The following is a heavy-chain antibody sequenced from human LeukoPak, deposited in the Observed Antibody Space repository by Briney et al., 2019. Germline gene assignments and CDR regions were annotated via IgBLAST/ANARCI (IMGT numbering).Heavy chain of an antibody. CDR2: INAGNGNT. Sequence: ASAKVSCKASGYTFTSYAMHWVRQAPGQRLEWMGWINAGNGNTKYSQKFQGRVTITRDTSASTAYMELSSLRSEDTAVYYCARGPRIQLWPTNYYYGMDVWGQGTTVTVSS. CDR1: GYTFTSYA. CDR3: ARGPRIQLWPTNYYYGMDV. V-gene: IGHV1-3*01. J-gene: IGHJ6*02. D-gene: IGHD5-18*01.